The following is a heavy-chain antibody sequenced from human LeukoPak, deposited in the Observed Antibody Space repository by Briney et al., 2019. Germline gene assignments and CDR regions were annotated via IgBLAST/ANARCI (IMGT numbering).Heavy chain of an antibody. J-gene: IGHJ4*02. CDR1: GGSISSSSYY. V-gene: IGHV4-39*01. D-gene: IGHD3/OR15-3a*01. CDR3: ARQTGSGLFILP. Sequence: SETLSLTCTVSGGSISSSSYYWGWIRQPPGKGLEWIGSIYYSGSTYYNASLKSQVSISIDTSKNQFSLKLTSVTAADTAVYYCARQTGSGLFILPGGQGTLVTVSS. CDR2: IYYSGST.